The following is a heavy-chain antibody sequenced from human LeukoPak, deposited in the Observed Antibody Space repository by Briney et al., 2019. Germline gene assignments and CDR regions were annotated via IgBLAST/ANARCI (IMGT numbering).Heavy chain of an antibody. D-gene: IGHD1-26*01. CDR2: IIPIIGTS. CDR3: ARRIVGATGYYFDY. CDR1: GSTFSSYG. Sequence: SVKVSCKASGSTFSSYGISWVRQAPGQGLEWMGGIIPIIGTSNYSQKFQGRVTITTDESTSTAYMELSSLRSEDTAVYYCARRIVGATGYYFDYWGQGTLVTVSS. J-gene: IGHJ4*02. V-gene: IGHV1-69*05.